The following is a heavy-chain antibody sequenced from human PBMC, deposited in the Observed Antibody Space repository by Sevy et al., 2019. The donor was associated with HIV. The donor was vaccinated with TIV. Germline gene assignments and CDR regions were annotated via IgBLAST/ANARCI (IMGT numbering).Heavy chain of an antibody. Sequence: GGSLRLSCTASGFTFGSYAMSWVRQAPGKGLEWVSPISGTGSLTYYADSVRGRFTISRDNSNNILYMQMNSLRAEDTAVYFCAKGSHNTGWFPDYWGQGTLVTISS. J-gene: IGHJ4*02. CDR3: AKGSHNTGWFPDY. V-gene: IGHV3-23*01. CDR1: GFTFGSYA. D-gene: IGHD6-19*01. CDR2: ISGTGSLT.